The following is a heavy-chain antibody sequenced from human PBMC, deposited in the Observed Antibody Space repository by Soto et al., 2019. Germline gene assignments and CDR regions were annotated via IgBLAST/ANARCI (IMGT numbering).Heavy chain of an antibody. CDR2: ISAYNGNT. V-gene: IGHV1-18*01. Sequence: ASVKVSCKASGYTFTSYGISWVRQAPGQGLEWMGWISAYNGNTNYAQKLQGRVTMTTDTSTSTAYMELRSLRSDDTAVYYCARDPHCSSTSCYLRTQSGAWFDPWGQGTLVTVSS. CDR3: ARDPHCSSTSCYLRTQSGAWFDP. D-gene: IGHD2-2*01. CDR1: GYTFTSYG. J-gene: IGHJ5*02.